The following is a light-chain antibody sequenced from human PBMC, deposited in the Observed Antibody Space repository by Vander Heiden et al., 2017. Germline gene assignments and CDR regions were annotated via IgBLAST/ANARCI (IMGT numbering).Light chain of an antibody. Sequence: SSELTQLPPASVSPGQTASITCSGDKLGDKYACWYQQKPGQSPVLVIYQDSKRPSGIPERFSGSNSGNTATLTISGTQAMDEADYYCQAWDSSTVVFGGGTKLTVL. CDR2: QDS. J-gene: IGLJ2*01. V-gene: IGLV3-1*01. CDR3: QAWDSSTVV. CDR1: KLGDKY.